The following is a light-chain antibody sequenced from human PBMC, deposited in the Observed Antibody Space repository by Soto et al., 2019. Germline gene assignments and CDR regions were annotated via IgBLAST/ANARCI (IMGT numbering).Light chain of an antibody. CDR2: GNS. V-gene: IGLV1-40*01. Sequence: QSVLTQPPSVSGAPGQRVTISCTGSSSNIGAGYDVHWYQQLLGTAPKLLIYGNSNRPSGVPDRFSGSKSGTSASLAITGLQAEDEADYYCQSYDSSLSGGVFGGGTKVTVL. CDR3: QSYDSSLSGGV. J-gene: IGLJ2*01. CDR1: SSNIGAGYD.